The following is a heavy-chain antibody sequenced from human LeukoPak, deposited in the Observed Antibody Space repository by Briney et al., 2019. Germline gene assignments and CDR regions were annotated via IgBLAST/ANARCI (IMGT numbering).Heavy chain of an antibody. CDR2: MNPNSGNT. J-gene: IGHJ4*02. CDR3: ARGNAYYDILTGYYTH. D-gene: IGHD3-9*01. V-gene: IGHV1-8*02. CDR1: GYTFTGYY. Sequence: ASVKVSCKASGYTFTGYYMHWVRQAPGQGLEWMGWMNPNSGNTGYAQKFQGRVTMTRNTSISTAYMELSSLRSEDTAVYYCARGNAYYDILTGYYTHWGQGTLVTVSS.